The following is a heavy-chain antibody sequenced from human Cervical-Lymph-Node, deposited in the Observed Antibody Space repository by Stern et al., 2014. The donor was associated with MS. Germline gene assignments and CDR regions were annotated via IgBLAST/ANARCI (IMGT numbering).Heavy chain of an antibody. CDR1: GFTFDDYA. J-gene: IGHJ3*02. Sequence: EVQLVASGGGLVQPGRSLRLSCAASGFTFDDYAMHWVRQAPGKGLGWVSGISWNSGSIGYADSVKGRFTISRDNAKNSLYLQMNSLRAEDTALYYCAKDGGSGWYSRAAFDIWGQGTMVTVSS. V-gene: IGHV3-9*01. CDR2: ISWNSGSI. D-gene: IGHD6-19*01. CDR3: AKDGGSGWYSRAAFDI.